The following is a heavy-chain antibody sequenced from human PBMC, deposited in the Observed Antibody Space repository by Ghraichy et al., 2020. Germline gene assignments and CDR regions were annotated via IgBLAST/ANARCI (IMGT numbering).Heavy chain of an antibody. CDR2: IYTSGST. D-gene: IGHD5-12*01. CDR3: ARDWGAYSGYDSHFDY. V-gene: IGHV4-61*02. CDR1: GGSISSGSYY. J-gene: IGHJ4*02. Sequence: SLNISCTVSGGSISSGSYYWSWIRQPAGKGLEWIGRIYTSGSTNYNPSLKSRVTISVDTSKNQFSLKLSSVTAADTAVYYCARDWGAYSGYDSHFDYWGQGTLVTVSS.